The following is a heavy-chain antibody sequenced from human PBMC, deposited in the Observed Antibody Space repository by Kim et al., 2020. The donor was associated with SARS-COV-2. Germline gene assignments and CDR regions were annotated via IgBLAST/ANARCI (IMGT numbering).Heavy chain of an antibody. CDR3: ARDRGDDYVWGSYDY. CDR2: ISSSGSTI. CDR1: GFTFSSYE. V-gene: IGHV3-48*03. D-gene: IGHD3-16*01. J-gene: IGHJ4*02. Sequence: GGSLRLSCAASGFTFSSYEMNWVRQAPGKGLEWVSYISSSGSTIYYADSVKGRFTISRDNAKNSLYLQMNSLRAEDTAVYYCARDRGDDYVWGSYDYWGQGTLVTVSS.